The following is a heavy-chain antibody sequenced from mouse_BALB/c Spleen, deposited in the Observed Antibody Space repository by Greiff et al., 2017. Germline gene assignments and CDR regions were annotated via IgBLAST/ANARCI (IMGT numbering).Heavy chain of an antibody. CDR1: GYTFTSYV. Sequence: EVKLMESGPELVKPGASVKMSCKASGYTFTSYVMHWVKQKPGQGLEWIGYINPYNDGTKYNEKFKGKATLTSDKSSSTAYMELSSLTSEDSAVYYCAKGVTSLYYYAMDYWGQGTSVTVSS. CDR2: INPYNDGT. D-gene: IGHD2-1*01. CDR3: AKGVTSLYYYAMDY. V-gene: IGHV1-14*01. J-gene: IGHJ4*01.